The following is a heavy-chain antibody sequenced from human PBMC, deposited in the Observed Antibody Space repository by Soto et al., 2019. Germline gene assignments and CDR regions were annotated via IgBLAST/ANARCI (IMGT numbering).Heavy chain of an antibody. CDR2: ISAYNGNT. V-gene: IGHV1-18*04. CDR3: ARESDYDILTGSDY. Sequence: ASVKVSCKASGYTFTSYGISWVRQAPGQGLEWMGWISAYNGNTDYAQKLQGRVTMTTDTSTSTAYMELRSLRSDDTAVYYCARESDYDILTGSDYWGQGTLVTVSS. CDR1: GYTFTSYG. J-gene: IGHJ4*02. D-gene: IGHD3-9*01.